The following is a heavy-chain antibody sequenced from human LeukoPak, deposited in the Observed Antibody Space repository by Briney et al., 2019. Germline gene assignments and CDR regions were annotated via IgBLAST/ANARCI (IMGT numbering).Heavy chain of an antibody. D-gene: IGHD2-21*02. CDR1: GFTFGDYA. J-gene: IGHJ3*02. Sequence: GGSLRLSCTGSGFTFGDYAMSWVRQARGKGLEWVGFVRSKAYGGTTEYAASVKGRFTISRDDSKSIAYLQMNSLKTEDTAVYYCTTDRHIVVLTGYLDAFDIWGQGTMVTVSS. CDR3: TTDRHIVVLTGYLDAFDI. CDR2: VRSKAYGGTT. V-gene: IGHV3-49*04.